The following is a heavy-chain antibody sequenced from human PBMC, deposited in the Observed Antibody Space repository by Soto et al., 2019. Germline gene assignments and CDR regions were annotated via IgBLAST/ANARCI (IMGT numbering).Heavy chain of an antibody. CDR1: GGTFSSYA. D-gene: IGHD3-22*01. J-gene: IGHJ4*02. Sequence: SVKVSCTASGGTFSSYAISWVRQAPGQGLEWMGGIIPIFGTANYAQKFQGRVTITADESTSTAYMELSSLRSEDTAVYYCARSYYYDSSGYYHFDYWGQGTLVTVSS. CDR2: IIPIFGTA. V-gene: IGHV1-69*13. CDR3: ARSYYYDSSGYYHFDY.